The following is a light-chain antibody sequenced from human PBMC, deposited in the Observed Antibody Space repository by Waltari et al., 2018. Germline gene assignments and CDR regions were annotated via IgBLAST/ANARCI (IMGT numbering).Light chain of an antibody. CDR2: EVS. J-gene: IGLJ1*01. Sequence: QSALTQPASVSGSPGQSIPISCTGTSSDVGSYNLVSWYQQHPGKAPKLMIYEVSKRPSGVSNRFSGSKSGNTASLTISGLQAEDEADYYCCSYAGSSTLLFGTGTKVTVL. CDR3: CSYAGSSTLL. CDR1: SSDVGSYNL. V-gene: IGLV2-23*01.